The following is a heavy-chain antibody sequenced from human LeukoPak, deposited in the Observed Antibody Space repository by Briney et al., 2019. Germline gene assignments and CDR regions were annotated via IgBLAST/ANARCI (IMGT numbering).Heavy chain of an antibody. CDR2: MNPNSGNT. Sequence: ASVKVSCKASGYTFTSYDINWVRQATGQGLEWMGWMNPNSGNTGYAQKFQGRVTITRNTSISTAYMELSSLRSEDTAVYYCARGEGIAVAANFDYWGQGTLVTVSS. V-gene: IGHV1-8*03. CDR3: ARGEGIAVAANFDY. D-gene: IGHD6-19*01. J-gene: IGHJ4*02. CDR1: GYTFTSYD.